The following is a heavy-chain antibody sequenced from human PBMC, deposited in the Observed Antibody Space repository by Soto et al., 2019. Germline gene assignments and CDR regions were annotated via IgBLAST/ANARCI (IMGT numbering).Heavy chain of an antibody. CDR1: GFTFISYW. CDR2: IKQDGSEK. J-gene: IGHJ4*02. Sequence: GWSLRLACAPSGFTFISYWMSWVRQAPGKGLEWVANIKQDGSEKYYVDSVKGRFTISRDNAKNSLYLQMNSLRAEDTAVYYCARSLVAASTSSSYWGQGTLVTVSS. D-gene: IGHD2-15*01. V-gene: IGHV3-7*03. CDR3: ARSLVAASTSSSY.